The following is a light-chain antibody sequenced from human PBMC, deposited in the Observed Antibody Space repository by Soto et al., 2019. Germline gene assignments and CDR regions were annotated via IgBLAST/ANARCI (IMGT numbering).Light chain of an antibody. CDR1: QSVRSF. Sequence: IVLTQSPATLSLSPWERATLSCRASQSVRSFLAWYQQKPGQAPRLLIYDASNRATGVPGRFSGSGSGTDFTLTISSLEPEDFAVYYCQQRSSWPPALSFGGGTKVDIK. V-gene: IGKV3-11*01. CDR2: DAS. J-gene: IGKJ4*01. CDR3: QQRSSWPPALS.